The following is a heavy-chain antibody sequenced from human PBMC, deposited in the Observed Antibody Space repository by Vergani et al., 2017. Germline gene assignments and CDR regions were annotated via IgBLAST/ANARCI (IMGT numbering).Heavy chain of an antibody. V-gene: IGHV4-34*01. J-gene: IGHJ4*02. D-gene: IGHD6-13*01. Sequence: QVQLQQWGAGLLKPSETLSLTCAVYGGSFSGYYWSWIRQPPGKGLEWIGEINHSGSTNYNPSLKSRVTISADTSKNQFSLKLSSVTAADTAVYYCARHRRYSSSQYFDYWGQGTLVTVSS. CDR3: ARHRRYSSSQYFDY. CDR1: GGSFSGYY. CDR2: INHSGST.